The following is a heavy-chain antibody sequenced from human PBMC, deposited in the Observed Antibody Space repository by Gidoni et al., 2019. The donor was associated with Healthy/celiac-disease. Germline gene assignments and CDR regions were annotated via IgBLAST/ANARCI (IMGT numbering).Heavy chain of an antibody. J-gene: IGHJ6*02. CDR1: GFTFSSYA. Sequence: EVQLLESGGGLVQPGGSLRLSCAASGFTFSSYAMSWVRQAPGKGLELVSAISGSGGSTYYADSVKGRFTISRDNSKNTLYLQMNSLRAEDTAVYYCAKSEEVYYYYGMDVWGQGTTVTVSS. V-gene: IGHV3-23*01. CDR3: AKSEEVYYYYGMDV. CDR2: ISGSGGST.